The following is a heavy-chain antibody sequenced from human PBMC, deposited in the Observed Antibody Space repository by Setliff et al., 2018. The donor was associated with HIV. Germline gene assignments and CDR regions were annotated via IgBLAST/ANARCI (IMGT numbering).Heavy chain of an antibody. V-gene: IGHV3-48*03. J-gene: IGHJ4*02. Sequence: PGGSLRLSCAASGFTFSNYEMSWVRQAPGKGPEWVSYITGSGDTIYYADSVKGRFTMSRDNAKDSVYLQMNTLRVEDTAVYYCARDATPRHSSGWVYFDYWGQGMMVTVSS. CDR1: GFTFSNYE. CDR2: ITGSGDTI. CDR3: ARDATPRHSSGWVYFDY. D-gene: IGHD6-19*01.